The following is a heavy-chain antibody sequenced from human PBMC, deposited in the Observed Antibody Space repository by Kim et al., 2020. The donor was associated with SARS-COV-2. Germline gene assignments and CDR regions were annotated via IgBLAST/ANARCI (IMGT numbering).Heavy chain of an antibody. D-gene: IGHD3-10*01. CDR2: IYYSGST. CDR1: GGSVSSGSYY. V-gene: IGHV4-61*01. CDR3: ARFLRGGRGGDFDY. Sequence: SETLSLTCTVSGGSVSSGSYYWSWIRQPPGKGLEWIGYIYYSGSTNYNPSLKSRVTISVDTSKNQFSLKLSSVTAADTAVYYCARFLRGGRGGDFDYWGQGTLVTVSS. J-gene: IGHJ4*02.